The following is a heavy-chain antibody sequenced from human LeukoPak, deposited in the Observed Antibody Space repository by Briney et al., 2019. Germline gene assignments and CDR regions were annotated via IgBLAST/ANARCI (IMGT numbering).Heavy chain of an antibody. CDR2: FDPEDGET. J-gene: IGHJ4*02. CDR3: ATFFTDRDGYNAAYFDY. D-gene: IGHD5-24*01. CDR1: VYTLTELS. V-gene: IGHV1-24*01. Sequence: GASVKVSLKVSVYTLTELSMHWVRQAPGKAPEWVGGFDPEDGETIYAQKFQGRVTMTEDTSTDTAYMELSSLRSEDTAVYYCATFFTDRDGYNAAYFDYWGQGTLVTVSS.